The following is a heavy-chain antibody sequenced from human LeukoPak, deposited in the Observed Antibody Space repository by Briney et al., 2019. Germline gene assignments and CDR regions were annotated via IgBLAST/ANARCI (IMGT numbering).Heavy chain of an antibody. Sequence: GGSLRLSCAASGFTFSSYGMHWVRQAPGKGLEWVAVIWYDGSNKYYADFVKGRFTISRDNSKNTLYLQMNSLRAEDTAVYYCARVEDYGDYFDYWGQGTLVTVSS. CDR2: IWYDGSNK. D-gene: IGHD4-17*01. CDR1: GFTFSSYG. V-gene: IGHV3-33*01. J-gene: IGHJ4*02. CDR3: ARVEDYGDYFDY.